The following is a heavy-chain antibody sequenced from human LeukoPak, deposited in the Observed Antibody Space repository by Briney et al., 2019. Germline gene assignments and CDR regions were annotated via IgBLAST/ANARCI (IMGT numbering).Heavy chain of an antibody. D-gene: IGHD1-26*01. CDR2: VYYSGST. J-gene: IGHJ4*02. CDR3: ARVGATGGGDY. V-gene: IGHV4-39*01. Sequence: SETLSLTCTVSGGSISSSNYYWGWIRQPPGKGLEWIGSVYYSGSTYYNPSLKSRVTISVDTSKNQFSLKLSSVTAADTAVYYCARVGATGGGDYWGQGTLVTVSP. CDR1: GGSISSSNYY.